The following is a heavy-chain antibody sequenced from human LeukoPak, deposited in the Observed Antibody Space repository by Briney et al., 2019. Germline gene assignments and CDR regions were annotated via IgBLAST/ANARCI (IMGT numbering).Heavy chain of an antibody. D-gene: IGHD3-22*01. V-gene: IGHV4-39*01. CDR2: IYYSGST. CDR3: ASPGSSGSYFDY. CDR1: GGSISSSSYY. Sequence: SETLSLTCTVSGGSISSSSYYWGWIRQPPGKGLEWIGSIYYSGSTYYNPSLKSRVTISVDTSKNQFSLKLSSVTAADTAVYYCASPGSSGSYFDYWGQGTLVTVPS. J-gene: IGHJ4*02.